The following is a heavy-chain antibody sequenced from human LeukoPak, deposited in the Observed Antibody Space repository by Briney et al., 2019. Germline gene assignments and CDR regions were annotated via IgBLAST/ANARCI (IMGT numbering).Heavy chain of an antibody. J-gene: IGHJ4*02. CDR2: INPNSGGT. CDR3: ARAPIAYYDSSGYSRPFDY. CDR1: GYTFTGYY. Sequence: ASVKVSCKASGYTFTGYYMHWVRQAPGQGLEWMGWINPNSGGTNSAQKFQGRVTMTRDTSISTAYMELSRLRSDDTAVYYCARAPIAYYDSSGYSRPFDYWGQGTLVTVSS. D-gene: IGHD3-22*01. V-gene: IGHV1-2*02.